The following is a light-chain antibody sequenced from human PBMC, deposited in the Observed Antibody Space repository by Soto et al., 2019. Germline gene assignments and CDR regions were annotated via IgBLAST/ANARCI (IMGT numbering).Light chain of an antibody. CDR2: DVT. Sequence: QSVLTQPASVSGSPGQSITISCTGTSSDVGSYDLVSWYQQHPGKAPKLVISDVTKRPSGVSNRFSGSKSGNTASLTISGLQDEDEADYYCCSYAGSDTYVFGTGTKLTVL. J-gene: IGLJ1*01. CDR1: SSDVGSYDL. V-gene: IGLV2-23*02. CDR3: CSYAGSDTYV.